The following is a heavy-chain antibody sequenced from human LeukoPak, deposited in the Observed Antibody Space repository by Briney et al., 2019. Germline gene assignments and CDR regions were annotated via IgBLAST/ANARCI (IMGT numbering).Heavy chain of an antibody. J-gene: IGHJ4*02. CDR1: GGSISSSSYY. V-gene: IGHV4-39*01. D-gene: IGHD1-14*01. CDR2: IYYSGIT. Sequence: SETLSLTCTVSGGSISSSSYYWGWIRQSPGKGLEWIGSIYYSGITYYNPSLKSRVTISVDTSKNQFSLKLSSVAAADTAVYYCARRNLNWGSIVYWGQGTLVTVSS. CDR3: ARRNLNWGSIVY.